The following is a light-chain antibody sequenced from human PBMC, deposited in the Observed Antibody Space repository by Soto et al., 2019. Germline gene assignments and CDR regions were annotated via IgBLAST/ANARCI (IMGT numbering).Light chain of an antibody. CDR3: QQYNNWPKT. CDR1: QSISSS. V-gene: IGKV3-15*01. CDR2: GTT. Sequence: EIVMTQSPATLSVSPGERATLSCRASQSISSSLAWYQQRPGQAPRLLIYGTTTRAAGVPSRFSGSGSGAEFTLTISSLQSEDFAFYYCQQYNNWPKTLGQGTKVDIK. J-gene: IGKJ1*01.